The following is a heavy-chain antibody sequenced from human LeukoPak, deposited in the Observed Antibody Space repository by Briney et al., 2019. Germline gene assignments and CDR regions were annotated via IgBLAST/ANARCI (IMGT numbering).Heavy chain of an antibody. Sequence: PSETLSLTCTVSGGSISSSSYCWGWIRQAPGKGLEWVSVIYSGGSTYYADSVKGRFTISRDSSKNTLYLHMNSLRAEDTAVYYCARRGGSYFGATYYFDYWGQGTLVTVSS. CDR2: IYSGGST. CDR1: GGSISSSSYC. CDR3: ARRGGSYFGATYYFDY. D-gene: IGHD1-26*01. V-gene: IGHV3-66*01. J-gene: IGHJ4*02.